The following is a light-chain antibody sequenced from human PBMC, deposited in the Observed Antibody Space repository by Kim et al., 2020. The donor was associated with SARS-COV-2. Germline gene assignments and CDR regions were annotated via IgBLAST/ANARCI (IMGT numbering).Light chain of an antibody. Sequence: QSALTQPRSVSGSPGQSVTISCTGTSSDVGGYNFVSWYQQHPGKAPKLMIYDVNKRPSGVPDRFSGSKSGNTASLTISGLQAEDEADYYCCSYAGSYTLVFGGGTQLTFL. V-gene: IGLV2-11*01. J-gene: IGLJ2*01. CDR2: DVN. CDR3: CSYAGSYTLV. CDR1: SSDVGGYNF.